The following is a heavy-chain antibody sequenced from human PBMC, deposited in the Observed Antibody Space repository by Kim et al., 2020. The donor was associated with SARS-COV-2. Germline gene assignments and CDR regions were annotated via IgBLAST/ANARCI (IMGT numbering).Heavy chain of an antibody. CDR1: GGSCSGDF. J-gene: IGHJ4*02. CDR2: ISQSGHT. D-gene: IGHD2-15*01. CDR3: AIGGSGPRLQY. Sequence: SETLSLTCAIYGGSCSGDFCSWIRQPPGKGLEWVGEISQSGHTYYNPSLKSRVTMSLDTSKNQFSLKLSSVTAADTAVYYCAIGGSGPRLQYWGQGTLV. V-gene: IGHV4-34*01.